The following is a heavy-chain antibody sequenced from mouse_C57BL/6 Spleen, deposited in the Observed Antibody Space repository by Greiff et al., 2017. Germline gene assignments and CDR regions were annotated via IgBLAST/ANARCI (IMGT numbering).Heavy chain of an antibody. V-gene: IGHV3-8*01. CDR3: ARDNDGDYGYFDY. J-gene: IGHJ2*01. D-gene: IGHD2-3*01. CDR2: ISYSGST. CDR1: GYSITSDY. Sequence: EVKVVESGPGLAKPSQTLSLTCSVTGYSITSDYWNWIRKFPGNKLEYMGYISYSGSTYYNPSLKSRISITRDTSKNQYYLQLNSVTTKNTAANYCARDNDGDYGYFDYWGQGTTLTVSS.